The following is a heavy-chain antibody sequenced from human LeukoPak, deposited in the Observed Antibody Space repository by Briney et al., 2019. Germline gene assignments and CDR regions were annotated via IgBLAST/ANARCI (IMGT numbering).Heavy chain of an antibody. CDR3: ARGTGGVVVIATEFDY. J-gene: IGHJ4*02. D-gene: IGHD2-21*01. CDR2: INPNSGGT. CDR1: GYTFTGYY. Sequence: ASVKVSCKASGYTFTGYYMHWVRQAPGQGLEWMGWINPNSGGTNYAQKFQGRVTMTRDTSISTAYMELSRLRSDDTAVYYCARGTGGVVVIATEFDYWGQETLVTVSS. V-gene: IGHV1-2*02.